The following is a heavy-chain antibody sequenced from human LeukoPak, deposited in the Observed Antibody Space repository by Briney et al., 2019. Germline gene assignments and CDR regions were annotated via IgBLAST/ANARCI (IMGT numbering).Heavy chain of an antibody. D-gene: IGHD5-18*01. CDR1: GFTFSSYA. V-gene: IGHV3-21*04. Sequence: GGSLRLSCAASGFTFSSYAMNWVRQAPGKGLEWVSSISGSSSYIYYADSVKGRFSISRDNAKNSLYLQMNNLRPEDTALYYCAKASGYSFGHFDYWGQGTLVTVSS. CDR3: AKASGYSFGHFDY. CDR2: ISGSSSYI. J-gene: IGHJ4*02.